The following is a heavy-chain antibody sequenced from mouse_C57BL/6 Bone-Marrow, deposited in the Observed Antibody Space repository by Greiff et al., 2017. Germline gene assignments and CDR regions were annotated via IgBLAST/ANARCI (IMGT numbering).Heavy chain of an antibody. CDR2: ISDGGSYT. CDR3: AREGNYDYYAMDY. D-gene: IGHD2-1*01. V-gene: IGHV5-4*01. CDR1: GFTFSSYA. J-gene: IGHJ4*01. Sequence: EVQLQESGGGLVKPGGSLKLSCAASGFTFSSYAMSWVRQTPEKRLGWVATISDGGSYTYYPDNVKGRFTISRDNAKNNLYLQMSHLKSEDTAMYYCAREGNYDYYAMDYWGQGTSVTVSS.